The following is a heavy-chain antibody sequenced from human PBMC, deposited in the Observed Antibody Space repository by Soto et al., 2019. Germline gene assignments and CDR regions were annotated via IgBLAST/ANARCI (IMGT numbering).Heavy chain of an antibody. J-gene: IGHJ4*02. CDR2: IGISGDT. CDR3: ARGQEVGAHFFDS. V-gene: IGHV3-13*04. CDR1: GFTFIKFD. Sequence: GGSLRLSCEASGFTFIKFDMHWVRQPTGKGLEWVSTIGISGDTYYAVSVKGRFTISRDNAKNSLSLQMNSLRAGDTALYFCARGQEVGAHFFDSWGQGTQVTVS. D-gene: IGHD2-15*01.